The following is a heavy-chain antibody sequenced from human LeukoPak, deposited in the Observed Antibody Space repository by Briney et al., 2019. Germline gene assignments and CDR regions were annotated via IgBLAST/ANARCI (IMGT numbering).Heavy chain of an antibody. CDR3: AELGITMIGGV. D-gene: IGHD3-10*02. CDR1: GFTFSSYW. Sequence: PGGSLRLSCAASGFTFSSYWMNWVRQAPGKGLEWGSYISSSGSTIYYADSVKGRFTISRDNAKDSLYLQMNSLRAEDTAVYYCAELGITMIGGVWGKGTTVTISS. V-gene: IGHV3-48*04. CDR2: ISSSGSTI. J-gene: IGHJ6*04.